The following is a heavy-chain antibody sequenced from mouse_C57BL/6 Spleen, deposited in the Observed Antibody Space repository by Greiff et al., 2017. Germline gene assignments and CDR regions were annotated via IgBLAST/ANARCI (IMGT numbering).Heavy chain of an antibody. CDR1: GYTFTSYW. V-gene: IGHV1-74*01. D-gene: IGHD1-1*01. J-gene: IGHJ3*01. CDR3: AIDYGSPAWFAY. CDR2: IHPSDSDT. Sequence: VQLQQPGAELVKPGASVKVSCKASGYTFTSYWMHWVKQRPGQGLEWIGRIHPSDSDTNYNQTFKGKATLTVDKSSSTAYMQLSSLTSEDSAVDYCAIDYGSPAWFAYWGQGTLVTVSA.